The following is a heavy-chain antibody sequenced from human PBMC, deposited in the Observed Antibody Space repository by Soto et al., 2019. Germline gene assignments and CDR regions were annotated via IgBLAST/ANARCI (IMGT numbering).Heavy chain of an antibody. Sequence: QVQLVESGGGVVQPGRSLRLSCAASGFTFSNYGMYWVRQAPGKGLEWVAFISYDGSSKFYADPMKGRHTISRDNSKNALYLQMNSLRAEDTAVYYWVKGIVNYWALDYWGQGTLVTVSS. D-gene: IGHD1-7*01. CDR2: ISYDGSSK. CDR1: GFTFSNYG. V-gene: IGHV3-30*18. CDR3: VKGIVNYWALDY. J-gene: IGHJ4*02.